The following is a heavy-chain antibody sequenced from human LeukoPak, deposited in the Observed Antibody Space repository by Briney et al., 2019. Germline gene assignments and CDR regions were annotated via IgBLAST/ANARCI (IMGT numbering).Heavy chain of an antibody. D-gene: IGHD2-2*01. CDR1: GYIFTGYY. CDR3: ARAVGDVIVPTAPLDY. CDR2: INPNSGDT. V-gene: IGHV1-2*02. J-gene: IGHJ4*02. Sequence: GASVKVSCKASGYIFTGYYIHWARQAPGQGLEWMGWINPNSGDTSSALKFQGRVTMTWDTSMNTAYMELSRLTSDDTSVYYCARAVGDVIVPTAPLDYWGQGTLVTVSS.